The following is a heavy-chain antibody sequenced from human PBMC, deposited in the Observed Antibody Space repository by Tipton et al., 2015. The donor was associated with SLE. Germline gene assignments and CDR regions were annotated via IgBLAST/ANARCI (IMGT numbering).Heavy chain of an antibody. CDR1: GGSFSGYY. V-gene: IGHV4-34*01. Sequence: TLSLTCAVYGGSFSGYYWSWIRQPPGKGLEWIGEINHSGSTNYNPSPKSRVTISVDTSKNQFSLKLSSVTAADTAVYYCARIGRSSFAFDIWGQGTMVTVSS. CDR3: ARIGRSSFAFDI. CDR2: INHSGST. J-gene: IGHJ3*02. D-gene: IGHD1-1*01.